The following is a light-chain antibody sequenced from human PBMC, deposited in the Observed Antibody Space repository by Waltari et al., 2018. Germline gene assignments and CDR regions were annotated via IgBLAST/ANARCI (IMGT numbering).Light chain of an antibody. V-gene: IGKV2D-29*01. J-gene: IGKJ1*01. CDR2: EVS. CDR3: MQSIQLPRT. CDR1: QSLLHSDGRTY. Sequence: DILLTQSPLSLSVTPGQPASISCKSSQSLLHSDGRTYLYWYLQKPGQPPQLLIHEVSNRFSGAPDRFSSSGSGTDFTLKISRVETEDVGLYYCMQSIQLPRTFGQGTKVEIK.